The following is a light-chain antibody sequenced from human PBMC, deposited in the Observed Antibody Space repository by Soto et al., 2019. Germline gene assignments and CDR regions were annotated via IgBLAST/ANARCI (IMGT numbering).Light chain of an antibody. V-gene: IGLV2-8*01. Sequence: QSALTQPPSASGSPGQSVTISSPGTSSDVGGYNYVSWYQQHPGKAPELMIYEVSKRPSGVPDRFSGSKSGNTASLTVSGLQAEDEADYYCSSYAGSNNLVFGGGTKVTVL. J-gene: IGLJ2*01. CDR1: SSDVGGYNY. CDR3: SSYAGSNNLV. CDR2: EVS.